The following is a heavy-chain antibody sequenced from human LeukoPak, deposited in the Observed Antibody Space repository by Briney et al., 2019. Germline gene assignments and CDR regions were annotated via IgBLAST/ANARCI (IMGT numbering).Heavy chain of an antibody. CDR1: GGSFSGYY. J-gene: IGHJ4*02. V-gene: IGHV4-34*01. Sequence: PSETLSLTCAVYGGSFSGYYWSWIRQPPGKGLEWIGEINHSGSTNYNPSLKSRVTISVDTSKNQFSLKLNSVTAADTAVYYCARILYSNNIDYWGQGTLVTVSS. D-gene: IGHD2/OR15-2a*01. CDR2: INHSGST. CDR3: ARILYSNNIDY.